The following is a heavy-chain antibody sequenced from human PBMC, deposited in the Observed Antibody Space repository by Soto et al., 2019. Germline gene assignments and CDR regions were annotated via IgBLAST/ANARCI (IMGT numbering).Heavy chain of an antibody. V-gene: IGHV1-69*13. CDR2: IIPIFGTA. CDR3: ARDVPQYNWNRWGSASHI. D-gene: IGHD1-20*01. Sequence: SVKVSCKACGGTFSSYAISWVRQAPGQGLEWMGGIIPIFGTANYAQKFQGRVTITADESTSTAYMELSSLRSEDTAVYYCARDVPQYNWNRWGSASHIWGQG. J-gene: IGHJ3*02. CDR1: GGTFSSYA.